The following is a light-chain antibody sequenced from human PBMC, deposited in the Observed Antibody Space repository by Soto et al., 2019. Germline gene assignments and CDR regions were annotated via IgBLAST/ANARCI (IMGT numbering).Light chain of an antibody. V-gene: IGLV2-14*01. CDR1: SSDVGGYNY. CDR3: SAYRSSTPDV. CDR2: EVT. J-gene: IGLJ1*01. Sequence: QSALTQPASVSGSPGQSITISCTGTSSDVGGYNYVSWYQQHPGKAPKLLIYEVTNRPSGVSNRFSGSKSGNTASLTISGLQAEDEADYYCSAYRSSTPDVFGTGTKVTVL.